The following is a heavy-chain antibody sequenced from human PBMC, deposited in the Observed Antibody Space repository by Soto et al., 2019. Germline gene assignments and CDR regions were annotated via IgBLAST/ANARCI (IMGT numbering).Heavy chain of an antibody. CDR1: GFTFSSYG. CDR2: IWYDGSNK. CDR3: ARAIRNWNYWYFDL. D-gene: IGHD1-1*01. V-gene: IGHV3-33*01. Sequence: QVQLVESGGGVVQPGRSLRLSCAASGFTFSSYGMHWVRQAPGKGLEGVAVIWYDGSNKYYADSVKGRFTISRDNSKNTLYLQMNSLRAEDTAVYYCARAIRNWNYWYFDLWGRGTLVTVSS. J-gene: IGHJ2*01.